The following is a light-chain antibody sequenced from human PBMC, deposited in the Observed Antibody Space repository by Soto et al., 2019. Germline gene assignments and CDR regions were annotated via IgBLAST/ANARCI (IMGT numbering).Light chain of an antibody. V-gene: IGLV2-14*01. CDR2: EVS. CDR3: SSYTSSNTV. J-gene: IGLJ2*01. Sequence: QSALTQPASVSGSPGQSITISCTGTSSDVGGYDYVSWYQHHPGKAPKLMIYEVSNRPSGVSNRFSGSKSGNTASLTISGLQAEDEADYYCSSYTSSNTVFGGGTKLTVL. CDR1: SSDVGGYDY.